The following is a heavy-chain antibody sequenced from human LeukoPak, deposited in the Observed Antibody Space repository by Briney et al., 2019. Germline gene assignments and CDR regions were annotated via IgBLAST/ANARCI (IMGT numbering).Heavy chain of an antibody. Sequence: GGSVKVSCKASGGTFSSYAISWVRQAPGGGLEWVGGIIPIFGTANYAQKCQGRVTITAHESTSTAYMELSSLRSDDTAVYYCNYYYGSGSYFQYYFDYWGQGTLVTVSS. CDR3: NYYYGSGSYFQYYFDY. CDR1: GGTFSSYA. V-gene: IGHV1-69*13. CDR2: IIPIFGTA. J-gene: IGHJ4*02. D-gene: IGHD3-10*01.